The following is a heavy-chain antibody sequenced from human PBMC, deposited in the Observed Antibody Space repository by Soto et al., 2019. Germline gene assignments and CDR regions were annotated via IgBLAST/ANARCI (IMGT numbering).Heavy chain of an antibody. CDR2: INSDGDSI. CDR3: ARGGYYRYDAFDI. V-gene: IGHV3-74*01. Sequence: EVQLVESGGGLVQPGGSLRLSCAASGFTFSSYWMHWVRQAPGKGLVWVSRINSDGDSIDYADSVKGRFTISRDNAKNTLYLQMNSLRAEDTAVYYCARGGYYRYDAFDIWGQGTMVTVSS. CDR1: GFTFSSYW. J-gene: IGHJ3*02. D-gene: IGHD3-22*01.